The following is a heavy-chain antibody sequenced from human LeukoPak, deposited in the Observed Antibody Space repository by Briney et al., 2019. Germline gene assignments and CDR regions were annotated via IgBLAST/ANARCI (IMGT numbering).Heavy chain of an antibody. CDR2: KRFDIDNE. J-gene: IGHJ4*02. Sequence: PGGSLTLSCVASGFTFSSYNIHWVRQAPGKGLEWVSFKRFDIDNEDYADSVKGRFTVSRDNSQKMVFLQMNSLRPEDTAVYYCAKDNSDWAFDYWGQGTLVAVSS. V-gene: IGHV3-30*02. D-gene: IGHD2-21*02. CDR3: AKDNSDWAFDY. CDR1: GFTFSSYN.